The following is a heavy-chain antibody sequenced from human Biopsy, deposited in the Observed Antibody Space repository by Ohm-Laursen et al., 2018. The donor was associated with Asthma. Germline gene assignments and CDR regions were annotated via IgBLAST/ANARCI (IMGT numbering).Heavy chain of an antibody. Sequence: ASVKVSCKISGYSLNDLSMHWVRQAPGQGLEWMGGHDHEEGGTVNARRFQGRVTVTEDTSTDTAYMELSSLSSDDTAVYYCASDFPKDYVRYNFQFWGQGTLVTVSS. CDR3: ASDFPKDYVRYNFQF. D-gene: IGHD4-17*01. CDR2: HDHEEGGT. V-gene: IGHV1-24*01. CDR1: GYSLNDLS. J-gene: IGHJ4*02.